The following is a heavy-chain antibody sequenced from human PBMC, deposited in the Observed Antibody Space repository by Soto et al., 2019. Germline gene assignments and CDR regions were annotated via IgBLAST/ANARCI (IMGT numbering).Heavy chain of an antibody. CDR2: IYYSGST. CDR1: GGSISSGGYY. CDR3: VRGSLYNFDSSGTELWFDP. V-gene: IGHV4-31*03. J-gene: IGHJ5*02. Sequence: SETLSLTCTVSGGSISSGGYYWSWIRQHPGKGLEWIGYIYYSGSTYYNPSLKSRVTISVDTSKNQFSLRLSSVTVADTAVYYCVRGSLYNFDSSGTELWFDPWGQGALVTVSS. D-gene: IGHD6-19*01.